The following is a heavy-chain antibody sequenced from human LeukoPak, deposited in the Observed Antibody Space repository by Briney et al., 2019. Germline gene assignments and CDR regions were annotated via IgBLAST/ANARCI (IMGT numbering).Heavy chain of an antibody. J-gene: IGHJ4*02. Sequence: ASVKVSCKASGYTFTSRAINWVRQAPGQGLEWMGWINTNTGNPTYAQGFTGRFVFSLDTSVSTAYLQIGSLKAEDTAMYYCARGGYPYLSTWYSDYWGQGTLVTVSS. CDR2: INTNTGNP. CDR1: GYTFTSRA. D-gene: IGHD2-15*01. CDR3: ARGGYPYLSTWYSDY. V-gene: IGHV7-4-1*01.